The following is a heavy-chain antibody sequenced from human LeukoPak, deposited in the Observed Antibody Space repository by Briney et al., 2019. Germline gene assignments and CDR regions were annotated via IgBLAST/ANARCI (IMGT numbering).Heavy chain of an antibody. CDR1: GGSISSYY. Sequence: SETLSLTCTVSGGSISSYYWSWIRQPPGKGLEWIGYIYYSGSTNYNPSLKSRVTISVDTSKNQFSLKLSSVTAADTAVYYCARIPYYYDSNQYYYYGMDVWGQGTTVTVSS. CDR2: IYYSGST. V-gene: IGHV4-59*01. CDR3: ARIPYYYDSNQYYYYGMDV. J-gene: IGHJ6*02. D-gene: IGHD3-22*01.